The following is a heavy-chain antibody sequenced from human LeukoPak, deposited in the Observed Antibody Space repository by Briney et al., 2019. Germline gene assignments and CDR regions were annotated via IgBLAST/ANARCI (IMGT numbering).Heavy chain of an antibody. Sequence: SETLSLTCAVYGGSFSDYSWSWIRQPPGKGLEWVGEITPSGGTNHNPSLMSRVTMSLETSKRQFSLKLRSVTAADTAVYYCVVSPNQDFYDYWGQGTLVTVSS. CDR1: GGSFSDYS. CDR2: ITPSGGT. V-gene: IGHV4-34*01. CDR3: VVSPNQDFYDY. J-gene: IGHJ4*02.